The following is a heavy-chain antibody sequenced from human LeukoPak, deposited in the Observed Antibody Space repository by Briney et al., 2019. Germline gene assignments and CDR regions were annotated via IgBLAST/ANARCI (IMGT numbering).Heavy chain of an antibody. V-gene: IGHV3-48*04. CDR3: ALQNYDILTGPGH. CDR2: ISSSSSTI. J-gene: IGHJ4*02. D-gene: IGHD3-9*01. Sequence: GGSLRLSCSASGFTFNTYSMNWVRQAPGKGLEWVSYISSSSSTIYYADSVKGRFIISRDNAKNSLFLQMNSLRAEDTAVYYCALQNYDILTGPGHWGQGTLVTVSS. CDR1: GFTFNTYS.